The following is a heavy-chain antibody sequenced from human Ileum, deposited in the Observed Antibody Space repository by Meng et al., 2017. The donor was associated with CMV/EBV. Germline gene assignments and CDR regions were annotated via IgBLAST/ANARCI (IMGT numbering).Heavy chain of an antibody. CDR1: GYTFTNYN. D-gene: IGHD2-8*01. V-gene: IGHV1-8*01. CDR2: INPDSGNI. Sequence: ASVKVSCKASGYTFTNYNINWLRQAAGQGLEWMGWINPDSGNIGYAQKFQGRVAMTRDTSINTVYMELSSLRSEDTAIYYCALISYCTTVTCFFLDYWGRGTAVTVSS. J-gene: IGHJ4*02. CDR3: ALISYCTTVTCFFLDY.